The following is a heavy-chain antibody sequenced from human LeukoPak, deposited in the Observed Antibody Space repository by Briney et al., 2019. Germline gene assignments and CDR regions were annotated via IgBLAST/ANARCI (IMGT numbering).Heavy chain of an antibody. Sequence: GGSLRLSCIASGFTFSTYTMSWVRQAPGEGLKWVSGILVNGGTYYADSVKGRFTISRDSSKNTLYLYMNSLRTDDTAVYYCAKAYPTPQGVNFDYWGQGTLVTVSS. CDR1: GFTFSTYT. V-gene: IGHV3-23*01. D-gene: IGHD3-16*01. CDR3: AKAYPTPQGVNFDY. CDR2: ILVNGGT. J-gene: IGHJ4*02.